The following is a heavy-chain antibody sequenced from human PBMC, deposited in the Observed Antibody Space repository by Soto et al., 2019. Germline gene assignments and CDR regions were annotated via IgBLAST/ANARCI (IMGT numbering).Heavy chain of an antibody. Sequence: PSETLSLTCTVSGGSISSGDYYWSWIRQPPGKGLEWIGYIYYSGSTYYNPSLKSRVTISVDTSKNQFSLKLSSVTAADTAVYYCARQLGDYYYYGMDVWGQGTTVTVSS. CDR3: ARQLGDYYYYGMDV. D-gene: IGHD6-6*01. J-gene: IGHJ6*02. CDR2: IYYSGST. CDR1: GGSISSGDYY. V-gene: IGHV4-30-4*01.